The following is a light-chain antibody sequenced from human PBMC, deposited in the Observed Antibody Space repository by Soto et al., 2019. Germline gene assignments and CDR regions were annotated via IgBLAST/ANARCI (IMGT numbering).Light chain of an antibody. V-gene: IGKV3-15*01. CDR1: QSVSGN. CDR3: QQYNNWLFT. Sequence: EIVMTQSPATLSVSPGERVTLSCRASQSVSGNLAWYQQKPGQAPRLLIYGASTRATGIPARFSGSGSGTEVTLTISSLQSEDFAIYWCQQYNNWLFTFGGGTRVEIK. CDR2: GAS. J-gene: IGKJ4*01.